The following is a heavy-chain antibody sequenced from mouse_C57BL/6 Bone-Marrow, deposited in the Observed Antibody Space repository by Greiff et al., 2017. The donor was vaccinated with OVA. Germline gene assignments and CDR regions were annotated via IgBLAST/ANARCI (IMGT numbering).Heavy chain of an antibody. V-gene: IGHV1-81*01. Sequence: QVQLQQSGAELARPGASVKLSCKASGYTFTSYGISWVKQRTGQGLEWIGEIYPRSGNTYYNEKFKGKATLTADKSSSTADMELRSLTSEDSAVYFCARDYDYDRPFAYWGQGTLVTVSA. CDR1: GYTFTSYG. CDR3: ARDYDYDRPFAY. D-gene: IGHD2-4*01. CDR2: IYPRSGNT. J-gene: IGHJ3*01.